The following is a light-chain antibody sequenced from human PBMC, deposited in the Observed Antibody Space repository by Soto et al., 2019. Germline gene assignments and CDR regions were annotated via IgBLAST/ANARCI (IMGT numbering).Light chain of an antibody. Sequence: WFREESSTRCSRASQSVSSNLAWYQQKPGQAPRLLIYGASSRATGIPDRFSGSGSGTDFTLAFGLLEPEDFAVHSRKQHGSSPRTFAAGTKVDIK. CDR3: KQHGSSPRT. CDR2: GAS. V-gene: IGKV3-20*01. CDR1: QSVSSN. J-gene: IGKJ3*01.